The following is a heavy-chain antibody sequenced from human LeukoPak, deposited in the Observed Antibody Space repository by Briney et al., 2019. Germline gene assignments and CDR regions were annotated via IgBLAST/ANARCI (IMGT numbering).Heavy chain of an antibody. CDR1: GFTFSNYA. CDR2: ISLSGDTT. D-gene: IGHD5-18*01. V-gene: IGHV3-23*01. CDR3: AKLGFNYGYGSYYGMDV. Sequence: GGSLKLSCAASGFTFSNYAMSWVRQAPGKGLEWVSGISLSGDTTYYADSVKGRLTISRDNSKNTVFLQMNSLRVEDTAVYYCAKLGFNYGYGSYYGMDVWGQGTTVTVSS. J-gene: IGHJ6*02.